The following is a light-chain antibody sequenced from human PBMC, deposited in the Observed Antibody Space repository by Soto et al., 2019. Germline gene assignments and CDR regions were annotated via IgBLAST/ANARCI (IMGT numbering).Light chain of an antibody. CDR2: EVG. Sequence: QSVLTQSASVSGSPGQALTISCTGSGYDVGGYAYVSWYQQYPGKVPKLVISEVGNRPSGVSHRFSGSRSGNTASLTISGLQAEDEADYHCCSYTSSATPVFGGGTKVTVL. CDR3: CSYTSSATPV. V-gene: IGLV2-14*01. J-gene: IGLJ2*01. CDR1: GYDVGGYAY.